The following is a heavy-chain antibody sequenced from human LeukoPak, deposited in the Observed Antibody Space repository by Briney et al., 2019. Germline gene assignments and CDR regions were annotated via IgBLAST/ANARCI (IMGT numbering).Heavy chain of an antibody. CDR1: GFTFSSYG. CDR3: ARGAVYDYVWGSYRYYAFDI. V-gene: IGHV3-30*02. D-gene: IGHD3-16*02. CDR2: IRYDGSNK. J-gene: IGHJ3*02. Sequence: GGSLRLSCAASGFTFSSYGMHWVRQAPGKGLEWVAFIRYDGSNKYYADSVKGRFTISRDNSKNTLYLQMNSLRAEDTAVYYCARGAVYDYVWGSYRYYAFDIWGQGTMVTVSS.